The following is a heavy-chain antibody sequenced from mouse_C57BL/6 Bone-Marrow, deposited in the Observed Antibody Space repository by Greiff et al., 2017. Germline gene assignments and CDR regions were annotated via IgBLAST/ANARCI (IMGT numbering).Heavy chain of an antibody. CDR3: ARHLIYYDYDGGFAY. V-gene: IGHV1-59*01. CDR1: GYTFTSYW. Sequence: QVQLQQPGAELVRPGTSVKLSCKASGYTFTSYWMHWVKQRPGQGLEWIGVIDPSDSYTNYNQKFKGKATLTADKSSSTAYMQLNSLTSEDSAVYFCARHLIYYDYDGGFAYWGQGTLVTVSA. D-gene: IGHD2-4*01. J-gene: IGHJ3*01. CDR2: IDPSDSYT.